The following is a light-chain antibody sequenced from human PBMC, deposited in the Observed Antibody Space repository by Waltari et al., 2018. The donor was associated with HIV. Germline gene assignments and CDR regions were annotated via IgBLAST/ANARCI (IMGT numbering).Light chain of an antibody. CDR1: SSNIGTKT. J-gene: IGLJ2*01. Sequence: QSVLTQPPSASGTPGQMVTISCSGSSSNIGTKTVSWYRQLPGTAPKLLIHTNNQRPSGVPDRFSGSKSGTSASLVISGLQSDDEAVYHCAAWDDRLNGVVFGGGTKMTVL. V-gene: IGLV1-44*01. CDR2: TNN. CDR3: AAWDDRLNGVV.